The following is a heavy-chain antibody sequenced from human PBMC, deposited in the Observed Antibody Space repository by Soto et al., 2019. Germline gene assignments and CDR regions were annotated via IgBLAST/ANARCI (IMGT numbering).Heavy chain of an antibody. CDR2: VYHSGST. CDR1: GGSISSVGYS. Sequence: SETLSLTCAVSGGSISSVGYSWSWIRQPPGKGLEGIGYVYHSGSTYCNPSLKSRVTISVDRSKNQFSLKLSSVTAADTAVYYCARGGLFYYDSSGYYERRWFYXWGQGTLVTVSX. V-gene: IGHV4-30-2*01. D-gene: IGHD3-22*01. CDR3: ARGGLFYYDSSGYYERRWFYX. J-gene: IGHJ5*02.